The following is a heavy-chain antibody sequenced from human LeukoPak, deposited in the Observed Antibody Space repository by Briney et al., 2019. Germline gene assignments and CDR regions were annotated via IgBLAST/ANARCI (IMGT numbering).Heavy chain of an antibody. Sequence: ASVKVSCKASGYTFPGYYMHWVRQAPGQGLEWMGRINPNSGGTNYAQKFQGRVTMTRDTSISTAYMELSRLRSDDTAVYYCARVRSILVGAATCDYWGQGTLVTVSS. V-gene: IGHV1-2*06. CDR2: INPNSGGT. J-gene: IGHJ4*02. CDR3: ARVRSILVGAATCDY. D-gene: IGHD1-26*01. CDR1: GYTFPGYY.